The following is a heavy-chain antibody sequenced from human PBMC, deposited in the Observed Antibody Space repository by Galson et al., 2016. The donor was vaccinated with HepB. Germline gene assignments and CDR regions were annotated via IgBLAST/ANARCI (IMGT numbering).Heavy chain of an antibody. V-gene: IGHV5-51*01. CDR3: ARFLYCGGDCRKREIDN. D-gene: IGHD2-21*02. Sequence: QSGAEVKKPGESLTISCKVSGYRFTDYWIGWVRQMPGKGLEWMGIIHPGESHTGYSPSFQGQVTISAEKSISTAYLQWSSLKASDTAMYYCARFLYCGGDCRKREIDNWGQGSLVTVSS. J-gene: IGHJ4*02. CDR2: IHPGESHT. CDR1: GYRFTDYW.